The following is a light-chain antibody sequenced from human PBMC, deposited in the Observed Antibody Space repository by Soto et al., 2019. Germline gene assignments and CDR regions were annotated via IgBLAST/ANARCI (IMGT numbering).Light chain of an antibody. Sequence: EIVLTQSPATLSLSPGERATLSCRASQSVSSYLAWYQQKPGQAPRLLIYDASNSATGIPARFSGSGSGTDFSLSISCLEPEDFAGYYCQQRSNWLTFGGGTKVEIK. CDR3: QQRSNWLT. CDR2: DAS. CDR1: QSVSSY. V-gene: IGKV3-11*01. J-gene: IGKJ4*01.